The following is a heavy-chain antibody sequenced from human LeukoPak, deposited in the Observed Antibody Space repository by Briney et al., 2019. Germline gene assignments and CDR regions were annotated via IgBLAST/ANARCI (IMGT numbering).Heavy chain of an antibody. J-gene: IGHJ4*02. D-gene: IGHD3-10*01. CDR3: ARDRGGKYPFDY. Sequence: SGGSLRLSCAASAFTFTSNAIGWVRQAPGKGLEWVSAISGSGGSTYYADSVRGRFTTSRENSKNTMYLQMNSPRAEYTAVYYGARDRGGKYPFDYWGQGTLVTVSS. CDR2: ISGSGGST. CDR1: AFTFTSNA. V-gene: IGHV3-23*01.